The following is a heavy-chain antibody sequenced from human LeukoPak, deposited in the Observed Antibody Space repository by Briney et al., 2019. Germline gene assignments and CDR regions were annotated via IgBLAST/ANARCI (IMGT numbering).Heavy chain of an antibody. CDR2: IYPDDSDT. D-gene: IGHD3-16*01. Sequence: GGSLKISCKASGYIFTNYWIAWVRQMPGKGLEWMGIIYPDDSDTRYNPSFRGQVTISADKSITTAYLQWNSLKASDTAMYYCAGRLDGTSQDYWGQGTLVTVSS. CDR1: GYIFTNYW. J-gene: IGHJ4*02. CDR3: AGRLDGTSQDY. V-gene: IGHV5-51*01.